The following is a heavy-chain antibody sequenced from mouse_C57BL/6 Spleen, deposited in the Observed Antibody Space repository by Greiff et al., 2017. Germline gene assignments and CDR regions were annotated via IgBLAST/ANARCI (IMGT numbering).Heavy chain of an antibody. Sequence: VQLQQSGAELVRPGTSVTVSCKASGYAFTNYLIEWVKQRPGQGLEWIGVINPGSGGTNYNEKFKGKATLTADKSTSTAYMQLSRLTSEDSAVYFCARGKIYYEMDYWGQGTSVTVSS. V-gene: IGHV1-54*01. J-gene: IGHJ4*01. CDR3: ARGKIYYEMDY. CDR2: INPGSGGT. CDR1: GYAFTNYL.